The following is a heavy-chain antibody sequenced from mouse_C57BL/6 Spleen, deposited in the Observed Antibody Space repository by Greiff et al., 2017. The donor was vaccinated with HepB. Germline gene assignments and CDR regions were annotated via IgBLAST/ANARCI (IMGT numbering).Heavy chain of an antibody. D-gene: IGHD1-1*01. J-gene: IGHJ1*03. CDR1: GYAFSSSW. CDR3: ARDGYYGSSYGYFDV. CDR2: IYPGDGDT. V-gene: IGHV1-82*01. Sequence: QVQLQQSGPELVKPGASVKISCKASGYAFSSSWMNWVKQRPGKGLEWIGRIYPGDGDTNYNGKFKGKATLTADKSSSTAYMQLSSLTSEDSAVYVCARDGYYGSSYGYFDVWGTGTTVTVSS.